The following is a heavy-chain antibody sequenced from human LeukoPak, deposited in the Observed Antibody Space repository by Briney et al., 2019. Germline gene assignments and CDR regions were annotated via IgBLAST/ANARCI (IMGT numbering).Heavy chain of an antibody. D-gene: IGHD1-1*01. V-gene: IGHV3-23*01. CDR1: GFTFSSYA. J-gene: IGHJ4*02. Sequence: GGSLRLSCAASGFTFSSYAMSWVRQAPGKGLEWDSAISGSGGSTYYADSVKGRFTISRDNSKNTLYLQMNSLRAEDTAVYYCARDFGWNGSPWLDYWGQGTLVTVSS. CDR2: ISGSGGST. CDR3: ARDFGWNGSPWLDY.